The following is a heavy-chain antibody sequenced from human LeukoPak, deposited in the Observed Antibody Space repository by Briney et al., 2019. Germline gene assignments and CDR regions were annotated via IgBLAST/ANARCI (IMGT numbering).Heavy chain of an antibody. CDR1: GFSFISYG. Sequence: GGSLRLSCAASGFSFISYGMHWVRQAPGKGLEWVGVISDDGRSKDYADSVKGRFTISRDNSKDTLYLQMNSLRAEDTAVYYCAKRPSDYGDYVSYFDYWGRGTQVTVSS. J-gene: IGHJ4*02. CDR3: AKRPSDYGDYVSYFDY. D-gene: IGHD4-17*01. V-gene: IGHV3-30*18. CDR2: ISDDGRSK.